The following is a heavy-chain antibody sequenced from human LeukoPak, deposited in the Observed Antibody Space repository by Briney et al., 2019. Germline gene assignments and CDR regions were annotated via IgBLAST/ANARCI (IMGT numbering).Heavy chain of an antibody. CDR2: ISNSGDNT. V-gene: IGHV3-23*01. CDR1: AFTFSRNA. J-gene: IGHJ5*02. Sequence: PGGSLRLSCAASAFTFSRNAMTWVRQAPGKGLEWISTISNSGDNTYYADSVKGRFFISRATSKNTVYLKMNSLRADDTAVYYSTPTREMRAWQHYFDTWGRGTLVTVSS. CDR3: TPTREMRAWQHYFDT. D-gene: IGHD1-26*01.